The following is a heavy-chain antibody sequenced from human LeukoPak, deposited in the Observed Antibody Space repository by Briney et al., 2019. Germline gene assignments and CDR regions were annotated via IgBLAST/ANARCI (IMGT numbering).Heavy chain of an antibody. D-gene: IGHD2-2*01. Sequence: GGSLRLSRAASGFTFDSYAMTLVRRAPGKGLEWVSSISGGGGITNYADSVKGRFTISRDNSKYTLFLQMNSLRAEDTAVYYCAKYGVDCSSTSCYPLYYMDVWGKGTTVTVSS. CDR3: AKYGVDCSSTSCYPLYYMDV. CDR1: GFTFDSYA. CDR2: ISGGGGIT. J-gene: IGHJ6*03. V-gene: IGHV3-23*01.